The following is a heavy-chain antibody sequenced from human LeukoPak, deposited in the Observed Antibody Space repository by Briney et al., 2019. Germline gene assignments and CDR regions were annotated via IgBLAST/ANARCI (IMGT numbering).Heavy chain of an antibody. CDR2: IHNSGSS. CDR1: GGSISSYD. CDR3: ARGYYDGSDYSLEY. D-gene: IGHD3-22*01. J-gene: IGHJ4*02. Sequence: SETLSLTCTVSGGSISSYDWSWIRQPAAKGLEWIGRIHNSGSSNYNTSLKSRVTMSVDTSKIQVSLKMTSVTAADTAVYYCARGYYDGSDYSLEYWGQGSLVTVCS. V-gene: IGHV4-4*07.